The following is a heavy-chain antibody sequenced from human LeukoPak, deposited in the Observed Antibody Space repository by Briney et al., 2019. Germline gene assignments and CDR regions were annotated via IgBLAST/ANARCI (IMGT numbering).Heavy chain of an antibody. CDR3: ARDAENYYDSSGKVVYYYYMDV. Sequence: ASVKVSCKASGYTFTGYYMHWVRQAPGQGLEWMGWINPNGGGTNYAQKFQGRVTMTRDTSISTAYVELSRLRSDDTAVYYCARDAENYYDSSGKVVYYYYMDVWGKGTTVTVSS. J-gene: IGHJ6*03. CDR1: GYTFTGYY. V-gene: IGHV1-2*02. CDR2: INPNGGGT. D-gene: IGHD3-22*01.